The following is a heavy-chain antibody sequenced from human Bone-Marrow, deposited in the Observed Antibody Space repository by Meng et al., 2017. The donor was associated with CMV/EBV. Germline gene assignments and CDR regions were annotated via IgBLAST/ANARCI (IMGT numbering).Heavy chain of an antibody. CDR3: AKDVDAIAVAGTLDQ. CDR1: GFTFRSYA. J-gene: IGHJ4*02. CDR2: ISGSGGRT. V-gene: IGHV3-23*01. Sequence: EVQLLESGGGLGQPGGSLRLSCAGSGFTFRSYAVNWVRQAPGKGLEWVSGISGSGGRTYYADSVKGRFTISRDNTKNTLYLQMNSLRAEDTAVYYCAKDVDAIAVAGTLDQWGQGTLVTVSS. D-gene: IGHD6-19*01.